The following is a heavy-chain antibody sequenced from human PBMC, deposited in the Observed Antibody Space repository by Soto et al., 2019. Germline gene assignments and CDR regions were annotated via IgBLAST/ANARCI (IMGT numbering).Heavy chain of an antibody. CDR3: ATPYNSSAFSY. J-gene: IGHJ4*02. CDR1: GFTFSSYS. Sequence: EVQLVESGGGLVKPGGSLRLSCAAAGFTFSSYSMNWVRQAPGKGLEWVSSISSSSSYIYYADSVNARFTISRDNAKTSLNQQINSLRAEDTAVYDCATPYNSSAFSYWGQGTLVTVSS. D-gene: IGHD6-6*01. V-gene: IGHV3-21*01. CDR2: ISSSSSYI.